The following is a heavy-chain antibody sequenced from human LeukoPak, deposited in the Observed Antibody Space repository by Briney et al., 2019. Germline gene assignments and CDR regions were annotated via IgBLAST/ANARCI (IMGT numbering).Heavy chain of an antibody. CDR3: ARGRWNYYDSSGYSSWFDP. D-gene: IGHD3-22*01. CDR1: GGSFSGYY. CDR2: INHSGST. J-gene: IGHJ5*02. Sequence: SETLSLTCAVYGGSFSGYYWSWIRQPPGKGLEWIGEINHSGSTNYNPSLKSRVTISVDTSKNQFSLKLSSVTTADTAVYYCARGRWNYYDSSGYSSWFDPWGQGTLVTASS. V-gene: IGHV4-34*01.